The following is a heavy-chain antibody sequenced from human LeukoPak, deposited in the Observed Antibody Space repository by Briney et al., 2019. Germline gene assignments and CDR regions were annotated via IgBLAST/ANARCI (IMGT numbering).Heavy chain of an antibody. V-gene: IGHV3-53*01. J-gene: IGHJ6*02. CDR1: GFTVSSNY. CDR2: IYSGGST. D-gene: IGHD6-19*01. CDR3: AKVSESGYSSGWFGTNYYYYGMDV. Sequence: GGSLRLSCAASGFTVSSNYMSWVRQAPGKGLEWVSVIYSGGSTYYADSVKGRFTISRDNSKNTLYLQMNSLRAEDTAVYYCAKVSESGYSSGWFGTNYYYYGMDVWGQGTTVTVSS.